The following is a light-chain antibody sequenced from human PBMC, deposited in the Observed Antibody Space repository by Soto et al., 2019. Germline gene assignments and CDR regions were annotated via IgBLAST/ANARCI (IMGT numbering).Light chain of an antibody. J-gene: IGKJ2*01. CDR1: QGISSA. Sequence: AIQLTQSPSSLSASVGDRVTITCRASQGISSALAWYQHKPGKAPKILIYDASSLESGVPSRFSGSGSGTDVTLTISSLQPEDFATYYFQQFNSYPYTFGQGTKLEIK. CDR3: QQFNSYPYT. V-gene: IGKV1-13*02. CDR2: DAS.